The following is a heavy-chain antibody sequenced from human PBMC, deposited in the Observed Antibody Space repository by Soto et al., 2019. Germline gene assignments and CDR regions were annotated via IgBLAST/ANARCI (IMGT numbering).Heavy chain of an antibody. CDR2: ISYDGSNK. Sequence: HPGGSLRLSCAASGFTFSSYGMHWVRQAPGKGLEWVAVISYDGSNKYYADSVKGRFTISRDNSKNTLYLQMNSLRAEDTAVYYCAKGAHYGDYACEYWGQGTLVTVSS. D-gene: IGHD4-17*01. V-gene: IGHV3-30*18. CDR3: AKGAHYGDYACEY. CDR1: GFTFSSYG. J-gene: IGHJ4*02.